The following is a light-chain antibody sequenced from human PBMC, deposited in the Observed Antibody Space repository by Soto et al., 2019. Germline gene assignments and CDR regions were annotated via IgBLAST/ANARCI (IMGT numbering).Light chain of an antibody. CDR1: SIDVGGYNY. J-gene: IGLJ1*01. CDR2: EVS. Sequence: SVLTQPPSASGSPGQSVAISCTGTSIDVGGYNYVSWYQQHPGKAPKLMIYEVSKRPSGVPDRFSGSKSGNTASLTVSGLQAEDEADYYCSSYAGIHIVFGTGTKVTVL. V-gene: IGLV2-8*01. CDR3: SSYAGIHIV.